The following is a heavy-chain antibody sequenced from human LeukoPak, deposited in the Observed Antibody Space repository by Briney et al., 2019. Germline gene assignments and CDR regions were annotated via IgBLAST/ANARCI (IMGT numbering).Heavy chain of an antibody. Sequence: ASETLSLTCTVSGGSISSSIYYWGWIRQPPGKGLEWIGSIYYSGSTYYNPSLKSRVTISVDTSKNQFSLKLSSVTAADTAVYYCASRGYSYGSIGYRFDPWGQGTLVTVSS. CDR1: GGSISSSIYY. CDR3: ASRGYSYGSIGYRFDP. D-gene: IGHD5-18*01. CDR2: IYYSGST. V-gene: IGHV4-39*07. J-gene: IGHJ5*02.